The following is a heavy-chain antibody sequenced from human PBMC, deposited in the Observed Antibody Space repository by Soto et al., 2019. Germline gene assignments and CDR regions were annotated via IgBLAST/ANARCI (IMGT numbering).Heavy chain of an antibody. V-gene: IGHV1-18*01. D-gene: IGHD2-2*01. CDR1: GYTFTNYG. J-gene: IGHJ5*02. Sequence: QVQLVQSGAEVKKPGASVRVSCKASGYTFTNYGVTWVRQAPGQGLEWMGWINVYNGKTNYAQKFQGRVTMTTDTYTSTGYMELRSLRSDDTAVYYCARRPSAYWFDPWGQGTLVTVSS. CDR3: ARRPSAYWFDP. CDR2: INVYNGKT.